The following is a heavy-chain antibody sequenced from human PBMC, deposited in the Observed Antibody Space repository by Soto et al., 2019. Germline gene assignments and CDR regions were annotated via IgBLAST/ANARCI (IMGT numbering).Heavy chain of an antibody. CDR2: IYYNGNT. J-gene: IGHJ5*02. D-gene: IGHD6-13*01. Sequence: PSETLSLTCTVSGGSISGGYYWSWIRQHPGKGLEWIAYIYYNGNTYYNPSLKSRVTISVDASKNQFSLKLSSVTAADTAVYYCARAKAPLYSSSWYWFDPWGQGTLVTVSS. CDR3: ARAKAPLYSSSWYWFDP. CDR1: GGSISGGYY. V-gene: IGHV4-31*03.